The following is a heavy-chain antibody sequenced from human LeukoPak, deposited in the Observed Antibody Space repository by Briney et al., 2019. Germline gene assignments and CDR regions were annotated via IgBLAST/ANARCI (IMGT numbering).Heavy chain of an antibody. Sequence: PGGSLRLSCAASGFTFSSYAMSWVRQAPGKGLEWVSVIYSGGSTYYADSVKGRFTISRDNSKNTLYLQMNSLRAEDTAVYYCAMTAVAGTGDYWGQGTLVTVSS. CDR3: AMTAVAGTGDY. V-gene: IGHV3-66*01. CDR2: IYSGGST. J-gene: IGHJ4*02. CDR1: GFTFSSYA. D-gene: IGHD6-19*01.